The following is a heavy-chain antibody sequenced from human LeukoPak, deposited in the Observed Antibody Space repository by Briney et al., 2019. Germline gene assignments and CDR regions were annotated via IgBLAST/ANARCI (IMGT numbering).Heavy chain of an antibody. CDR1: GYTFTTLD. D-gene: IGHD2-15*01. CDR3: ARVDGSPDY. V-gene: IGHV1-8*03. Sequence: GASVKVSCKASGYTFTTLDINWVRQATGQGLEWMGWMNPKSGNRGYAQKFQGRVTITRDTSTSTAYMELSSLRSEDTAVYYCARVDGSPDYWGQGTLVTVSS. J-gene: IGHJ4*02. CDR2: MNPKSGNR.